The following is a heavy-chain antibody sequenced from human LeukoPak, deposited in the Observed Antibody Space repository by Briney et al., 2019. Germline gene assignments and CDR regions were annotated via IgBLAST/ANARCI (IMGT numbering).Heavy chain of an antibody. V-gene: IGHV3-23*01. D-gene: IGHD6-19*01. CDR3: AKVSLSLAGYFDY. CDR1: GFTFSSYA. J-gene: IGHJ4*02. CDR2: IGASGDSI. Sequence: PGGSLRLSCAVSGFTFSSYAMIWVRQAPGRGLVWASSIGASGDSIHYTDSVKGRFTISRDNSKNTLYLQMNSLRAEDTAVYYCAKVSLSLAGYFDYWGQGTLVTVSS.